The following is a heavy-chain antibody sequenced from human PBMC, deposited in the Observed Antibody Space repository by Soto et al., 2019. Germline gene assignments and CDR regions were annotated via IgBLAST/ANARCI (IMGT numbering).Heavy chain of an antibody. Sequence: SETLSLTCTVSGGSISSVEYYWSWIRQPPGKGLEWIGYIYYSGSTYYNPSLKSRVTISVDTSKNQFSLKLSSVTAADTAVYYCARVAIFGVVSAYYFDYWCQGTLVTVSS. CDR1: GGSISSVEYY. CDR3: ARVAIFGVVSAYYFDY. V-gene: IGHV4-30-4*01. J-gene: IGHJ4*02. D-gene: IGHD3-3*01. CDR2: IYYSGST.